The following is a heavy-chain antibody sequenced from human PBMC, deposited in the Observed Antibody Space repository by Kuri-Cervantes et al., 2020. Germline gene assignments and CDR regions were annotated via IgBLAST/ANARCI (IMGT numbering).Heavy chain of an antibody. CDR1: GFTFSSYA. D-gene: IGHD2-15*01. J-gene: IGHJ4*02. Sequence: GGSLRLSCAASGFTFSSYAMYWVRQAPGKGLEWVAVISYDGSNKYYADSVKGRFTISRDNSKNTLYLQMNSLRAEDTSIYYCANTIAGSKYWGQGTLVTVSS. CDR2: ISYDGSNK. V-gene: IGHV3-30-3*01. CDR3: ANTIAGSKY.